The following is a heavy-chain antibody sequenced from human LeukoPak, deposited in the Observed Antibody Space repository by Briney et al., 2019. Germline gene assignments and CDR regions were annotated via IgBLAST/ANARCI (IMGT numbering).Heavy chain of an antibody. CDR3: ARDYYDSSGYYYGYGYLQH. V-gene: IGHV3-66*01. J-gene: IGHJ1*01. CDR1: GFTVSSNY. D-gene: IGHD3-22*01. CDR2: IYSGGST. Sequence: GGSLRLSCAASGFTVSSNYMSWVRQAPGKGLEWVSVIYSGGSTYYADSVKGRFTISRDNSKNTLYLQMNSLRAEDTAVYYCARDYYDSSGYYYGYGYLQHWGQGTLVTVSS.